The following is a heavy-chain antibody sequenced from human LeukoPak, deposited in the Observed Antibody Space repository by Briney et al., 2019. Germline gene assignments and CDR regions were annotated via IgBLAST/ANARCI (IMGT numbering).Heavy chain of an antibody. Sequence: PSETLSLTCTVSGGSISSYYWSWIRQPPEKGLEWIGNIYYSGSTNYNPSLKSRLSISLDMSKNQFSLKLSSVTAADTAVYYCARGGSYFGYWGQGTLVTVSS. CDR3: ARGGSYFGY. J-gene: IGHJ4*02. V-gene: IGHV4-59*01. CDR1: GGSISSYY. CDR2: IYYSGST. D-gene: IGHD1-26*01.